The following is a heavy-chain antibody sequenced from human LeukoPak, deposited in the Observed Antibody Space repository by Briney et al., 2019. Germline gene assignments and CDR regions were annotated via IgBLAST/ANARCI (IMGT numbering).Heavy chain of an antibody. Sequence: GGSLRLSCAASGFTFSTYGMSWVRQAPGKGLEWVGRIKSKTDGGTTDYGAPVKGRFTISRDDSRNTLYLQMNTLKTEDTAVYYCTTEANLNYYDSSGYYFWGQGTLVTVSS. CDR3: TTEANLNYYDSSGYYF. D-gene: IGHD3-22*01. V-gene: IGHV3-15*01. CDR1: GFTFSTYG. CDR2: IKSKTDGGTT. J-gene: IGHJ4*02.